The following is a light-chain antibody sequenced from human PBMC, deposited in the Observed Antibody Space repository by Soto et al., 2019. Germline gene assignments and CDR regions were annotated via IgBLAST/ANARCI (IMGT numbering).Light chain of an antibody. CDR3: QQYDNLLRGT. CDR1: QDISNY. V-gene: IGKV1-33*01. CDR2: DAS. Sequence: DLQMTQSPSSLSASVGDRVTITCQASQDISNYLNWYQQKPGKAPKLLIYDASNLETGVPSRFSGSGSGTDFTFTISSLQPEDIATYYCQQYDNLLRGTFGQGTKVEIK. J-gene: IGKJ1*01.